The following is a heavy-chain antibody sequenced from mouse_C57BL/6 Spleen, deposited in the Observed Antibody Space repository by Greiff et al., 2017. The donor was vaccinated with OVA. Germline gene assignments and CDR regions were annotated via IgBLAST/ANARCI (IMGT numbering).Heavy chain of an antibody. J-gene: IGHJ1*03. CDR2: IDPETGGT. CDR3: TRRNYGSSFHWYFDV. V-gene: IGHV1-15*01. CDR1: GYPFTDYE. D-gene: IGHD1-1*01. Sequence: QVHVKQSGAELVRPGASVTLSCKASGYPFTDYEMHWVKQTPVHGLEWIGAIDPETGGTAYNQKFKGKAILTADKSSSTAYMELRSLTSEDSAVYYCTRRNYGSSFHWYFDVWGTGTTVTVSS.